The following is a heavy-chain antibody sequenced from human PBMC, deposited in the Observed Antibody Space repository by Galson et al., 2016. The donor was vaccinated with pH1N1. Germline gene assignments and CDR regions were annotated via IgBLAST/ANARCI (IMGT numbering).Heavy chain of an antibody. V-gene: IGHV3-9*01. J-gene: IGHJ3*01. D-gene: IGHD2-21*02. CDR1: GFTFRDYS. CDR3: TKDSGSYCGGACRRGAFDF. CDR2: ISRNSDNI. Sequence: SLRLSCAASGFTFRDYSMHWVRHAPGKGLEWVSGISRNSDNIGYADSVKGRVTISRDNAKNSLYLQMNSLRTEDTALYYCTKDSGSYCGGACRRGAFDFWGQGTRVTVSS.